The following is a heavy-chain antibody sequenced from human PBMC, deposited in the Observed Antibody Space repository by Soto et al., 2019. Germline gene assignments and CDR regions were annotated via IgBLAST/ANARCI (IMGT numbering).Heavy chain of an antibody. V-gene: IGHV3-23*01. CDR3: ARDGGNICSGGSCYFQAPDN. Sequence: GGFLRLSCSASGFTFNNYAMSWVRQAPGKGLEWVASISGSGRSTNYADSVKGRFTISRDNSKNTLAVQMSSLRADDTAVYYCARDGGNICSGGSCYFQAPDNWGQGTLVTVSS. D-gene: IGHD2-15*01. J-gene: IGHJ4*02. CDR2: ISGSGRST. CDR1: GFTFNNYA.